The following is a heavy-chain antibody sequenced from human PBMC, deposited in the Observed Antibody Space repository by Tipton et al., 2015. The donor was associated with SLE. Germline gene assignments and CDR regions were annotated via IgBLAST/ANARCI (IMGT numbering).Heavy chain of an antibody. D-gene: IGHD1-26*01. V-gene: IGHV3-23*01. Sequence: SLRLSCAASGFTFSSYAMSWVRQAPGKGLEWVSAISGSGGSTYYADSVKGRFTISRDNSKNTLYLQMNSLRAEDTAVYYCANPGGFGSYGQPLDAFDIWGQGTMVTVSS. CDR3: ANPGGFGSYGQPLDAFDI. J-gene: IGHJ3*02. CDR2: ISGSGGST. CDR1: GFTFSSYA.